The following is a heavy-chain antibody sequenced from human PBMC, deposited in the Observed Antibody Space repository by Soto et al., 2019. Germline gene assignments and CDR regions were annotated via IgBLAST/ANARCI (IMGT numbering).Heavy chain of an antibody. CDR3: ARVAYSGYKFYFDY. CDR2: IYHNGGT. J-gene: IGHJ4*02. V-gene: IGHV4-30-2*01. Sequence: SETLSLTCAVSGGSLNSTVYSWSWIRQPPGKGLEWIGDIYHNGGTHYNPSVRSRVMISEDRSKNVFSLEMSSVTAADTAVYYCARVAYSGYKFYFDYWAQGTLVTVSS. D-gene: IGHD5-12*01. CDR1: GGSLNSTVYS.